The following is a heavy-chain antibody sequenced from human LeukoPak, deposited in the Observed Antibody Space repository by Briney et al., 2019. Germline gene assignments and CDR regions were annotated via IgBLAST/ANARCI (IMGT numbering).Heavy chain of an antibody. CDR1: GFTVSSNY. D-gene: IGHD5-24*01. CDR2: IYSGGST. Sequence: PGGSLRLSCAASGFTVSSNYMSWVRQAPGKGLEWVSVIYSGGSTYYADSVKGRFTISRDNSKNTLYLQMNSLRAEDTAVYYCAKAPPRRWLLAHSLYFDYWGQGTLVTVSS. CDR3: AKAPPRRWLLAHSLYFDY. V-gene: IGHV3-66*01. J-gene: IGHJ4*02.